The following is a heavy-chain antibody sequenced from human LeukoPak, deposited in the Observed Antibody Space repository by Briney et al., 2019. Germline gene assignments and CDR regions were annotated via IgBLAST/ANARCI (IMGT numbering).Heavy chain of an antibody. CDR3: ARASIHYDFWGGNDY. J-gene: IGHJ4*02. V-gene: IGHV1-2*02. D-gene: IGHD3-3*01. CDR2: INPNSGGT. CDR1: GYTFTGYY. Sequence: GASVKVSCKASGYTFTGYYMHWVRQAPGQGLEWMGWINPNSGGTNYAQKFQGRVTMTRDTSISTAYMELSRLRSDDTAVYYCARASIHYDFWGGNDYWGQGTLVTVSS.